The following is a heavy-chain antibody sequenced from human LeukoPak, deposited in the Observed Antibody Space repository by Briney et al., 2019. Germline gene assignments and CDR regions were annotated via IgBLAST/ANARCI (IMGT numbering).Heavy chain of an antibody. Sequence: GGSPRLFCAASGFTFSSYAMTWVRQAPGKGLEWLSGISGGDGTTDYADSVKGRFTISRDNSKKTLYLQTNSLRVEDTAVYYCAKNRSHTSGLEDWGQGTLVTVSS. CDR2: ISGGDGTT. D-gene: IGHD6-19*01. CDR3: AKNRSHTSGLED. J-gene: IGHJ4*02. CDR1: GFTFSSYA. V-gene: IGHV3-23*01.